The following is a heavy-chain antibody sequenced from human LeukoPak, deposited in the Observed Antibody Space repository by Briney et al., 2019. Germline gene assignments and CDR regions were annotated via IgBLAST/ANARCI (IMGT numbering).Heavy chain of an antibody. CDR2: IYYSGST. Sequence: SETLSLTCTVSGGSIRSYYWSWIRQPPGKGLEWLGFIYYSGSTTYNPSFRSRVTISEDTSKNQFSLKLGSVTAADTAVYYCARDPGSGRDHYYGMDVWGQGTTVTVSS. CDR1: GGSIRSYY. V-gene: IGHV4-59*12. D-gene: IGHD6-19*01. CDR3: ARDPGSGRDHYYGMDV. J-gene: IGHJ6*02.